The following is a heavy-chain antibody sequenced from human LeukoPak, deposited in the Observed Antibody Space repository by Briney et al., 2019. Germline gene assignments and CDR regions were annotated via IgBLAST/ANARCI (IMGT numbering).Heavy chain of an antibody. CDR1: GFGFNNYG. D-gene: IGHD3-3*01. CDR2: IRYDESNK. V-gene: IGHV3-30*02. Sequence: GGSLRLSCEASGFGFNNYGMHWVRQALDKGLEWVAFIRYDESNKYYADSVKGRFTISRDNSKNTLYLQMNSLRAEDTAVYYCARGGYYGSGRYYFDSWGQGTLVTVSS. CDR3: ARGGYYGSGRYYFDS. J-gene: IGHJ4*02.